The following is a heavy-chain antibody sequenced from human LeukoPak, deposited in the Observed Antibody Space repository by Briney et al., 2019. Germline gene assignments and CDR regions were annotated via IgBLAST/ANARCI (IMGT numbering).Heavy chain of an antibody. CDR3: ARDSRREDSSRSGSRRSFNWFDP. Sequence: ASVTISCKASGYTFTSYYMHWVRQAPGQGLEGMGIINPSGGSTSYAQKFQGRVTITRDMSTSTVYMELSSLRSEDTAVYYCARDSRREDSSRSGSRRSFNWFDPWGQGTLVTVSS. D-gene: IGHD3-10*01. CDR2: INPSGGST. CDR1: GYTFTSYY. V-gene: IGHV1-46*01. J-gene: IGHJ5*02.